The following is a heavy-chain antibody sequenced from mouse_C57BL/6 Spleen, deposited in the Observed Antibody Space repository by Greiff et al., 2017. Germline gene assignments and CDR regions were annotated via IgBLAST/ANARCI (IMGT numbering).Heavy chain of an antibody. D-gene: IGHD1-1*01. CDR1: GYSIPSGYY. Sequence: VQLQQSGPGLVKPSQSLSLTCSVTGYSIPSGYYWNWIRQFPGNKLEWMGYISYDGSNNYNPSLKNRISITRDTSKNQFFLKLNSVTTEDTATYYCASGVTTVVDAMDYWGQGTSVTVSS. CDR3: ASGVTTVVDAMDY. V-gene: IGHV3-6*01. J-gene: IGHJ4*01. CDR2: ISYDGSN.